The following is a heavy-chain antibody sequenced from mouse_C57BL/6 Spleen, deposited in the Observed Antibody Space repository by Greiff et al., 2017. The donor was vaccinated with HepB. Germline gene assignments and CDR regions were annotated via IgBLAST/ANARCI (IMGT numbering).Heavy chain of an antibody. Sequence: DVQLQESGGGLVKPGGSLKLSCAASGFTFSDYGMHWVRQAPEKGLEWVAYISSGSSTIYYADTVKGRFTISRDNAKNTLFLQMTSLRSEDTAMYYCARNLYGSPYYYAMDYWGQGTSVTVSS. CDR2: ISSGSSTI. J-gene: IGHJ4*01. CDR1: GFTFSDYG. V-gene: IGHV5-17*01. CDR3: ARNLYGSPYYYAMDY. D-gene: IGHD1-1*01.